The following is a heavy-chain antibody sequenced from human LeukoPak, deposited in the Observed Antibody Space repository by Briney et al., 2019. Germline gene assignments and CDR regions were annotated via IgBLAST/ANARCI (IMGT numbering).Heavy chain of an antibody. Sequence: GGSLRLSCAASGFTFSSYSMNWVRQAPGKGLEWVSSISSSSSYIYYADSVKGRFTISRDNAKNSLYLQMNSLRAEDTAVYYCARGLRGSYSDYWGQGTLVTVSS. CDR2: ISSSSSYI. D-gene: IGHD1-26*01. CDR1: GFTFSSYS. V-gene: IGHV3-21*01. CDR3: ARGLRGSYSDY. J-gene: IGHJ4*02.